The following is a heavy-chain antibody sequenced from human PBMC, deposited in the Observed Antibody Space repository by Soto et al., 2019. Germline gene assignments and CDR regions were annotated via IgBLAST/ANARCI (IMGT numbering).Heavy chain of an antibody. J-gene: IGHJ5*02. CDR1: GGAISDARFY. CDR3: ARQKWEQPKWFDP. Sequence: QLQLQESGPGLVKPSETLSLTCSLSGGAISDARFYWGWIRQSPGRGLEWIGSIYYTGTTFFNPSLQSRVTISVDTFETQFSLKLYSVTAADTALYFCARQKWEQPKWFDPWGQGTLVIVSP. CDR2: IYYTGTT. V-gene: IGHV4-39*01. D-gene: IGHD1-26*01.